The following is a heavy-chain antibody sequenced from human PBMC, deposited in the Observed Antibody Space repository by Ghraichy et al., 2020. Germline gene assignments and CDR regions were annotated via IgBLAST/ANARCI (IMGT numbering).Heavy chain of an antibody. D-gene: IGHD5-12*01. V-gene: IGHV3-23*01. Sequence: GGSLRLSCAASGFTFSSYAMSWVRQAPGKGLEWVSAISGSGGSTYYVDSVKGRFTISRDNSKNTLYLQMNSLRAEDTAVYYCAKDQGPYSGYDYWPDSLQSAFDYWGQGTLVTVSS. CDR3: AKDQGPYSGYDYWPDSLQSAFDY. J-gene: IGHJ4*02. CDR2: ISGSGGST. CDR1: GFTFSSYA.